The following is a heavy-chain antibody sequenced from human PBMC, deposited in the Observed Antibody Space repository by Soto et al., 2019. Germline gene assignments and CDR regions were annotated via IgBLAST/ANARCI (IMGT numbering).Heavy chain of an antibody. CDR3: ARDNDRPQLGGNYYYILDV. V-gene: IGHV1-69*12. J-gene: IGHJ6*02. Sequence: QVQLEQSGAEVKKPGSSVKVSCKASGGTFRNSAISWVRQAPGHGLEWMGGIMPIFRTPDYAQKFQGRVTITADESTSTAYMELSGLRSDDTAVYYCARDNDRPQLGGNYYYILDVWGQGTTVTFSS. CDR1: GGTFRNSA. D-gene: IGHD1-1*01. CDR2: IMPIFRTP.